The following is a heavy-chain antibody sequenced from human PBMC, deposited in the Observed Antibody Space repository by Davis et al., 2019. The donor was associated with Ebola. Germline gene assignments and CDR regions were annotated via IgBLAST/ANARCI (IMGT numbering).Heavy chain of an antibody. V-gene: IGHV6-1*01. CDR3: ARDLNWFDS. J-gene: IGHJ5*01. CDR1: GDSLSISSAA. Sequence: SQTLSLTCAISGDSLSISSAAWNCISQSPSRGLEWLGMTSYRSKWYTDYALSVRSRIVINPDTSKNQFSLQLNSVTPDDTAVYYCARDLNWFDSWGQGTLVTVAS. CDR2: TSYRSKWYT.